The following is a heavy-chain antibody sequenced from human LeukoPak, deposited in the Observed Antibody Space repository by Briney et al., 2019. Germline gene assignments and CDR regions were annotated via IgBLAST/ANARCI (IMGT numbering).Heavy chain of an antibody. Sequence: GGSLRLSCAASGFTFSTYSMNWVRQAPGKGLEWVSYISSSSSDIYFADSVKGRFTISRDNAKNSLYLQMNSLRVEDTAVYYCARGRDLFDSWGQGTLVTVSS. CDR3: ARGRDLFDS. V-gene: IGHV3-21*05. J-gene: IGHJ4*02. CDR2: ISSSSSDI. CDR1: GFTFSTYS.